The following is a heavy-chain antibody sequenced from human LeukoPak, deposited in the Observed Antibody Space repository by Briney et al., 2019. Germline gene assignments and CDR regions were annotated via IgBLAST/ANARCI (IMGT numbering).Heavy chain of an antibody. CDR1: GYTFTDYY. J-gene: IGHJ4*02. CDR3: ARGPTWKYYYDSSGYYSYLDY. V-gene: IGHV1-18*04. CDR2: ISAYNGNT. D-gene: IGHD3-22*01. Sequence: ASVKVSCKASGYTFTDYYIHWVRQAPGQGLEWMGWISAYNGNTNYAQKLQGRVTMTTDTSTSTAYMELRSLRSDDTAVYYCARGPTWKYYYDSSGYYSYLDYWGQGTLVTVSS.